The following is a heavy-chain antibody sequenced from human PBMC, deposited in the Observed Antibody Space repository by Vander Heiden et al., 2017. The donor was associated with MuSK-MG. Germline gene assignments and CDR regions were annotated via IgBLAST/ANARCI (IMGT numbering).Heavy chain of an antibody. CDR3: ARVLAPHYYYYYYMDV. D-gene: IGHD6-6*01. CDR1: GGSISSYY. Sequence: QVQLQESGPGLVKPSETLSITCTVSGGSISSYYWSWIRQPAGKGLEWIGRIYTSGSTNYNPSLKSRVTMSVDTPKNQFSLKLSSVTAADTAVYYCARVLAPHYYYYYYMDVWGKGTTVTVSS. J-gene: IGHJ6*03. CDR2: IYTSGST. V-gene: IGHV4-4*07.